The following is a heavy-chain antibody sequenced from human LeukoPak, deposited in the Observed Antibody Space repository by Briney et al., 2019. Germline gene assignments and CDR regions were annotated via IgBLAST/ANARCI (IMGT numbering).Heavy chain of an antibody. J-gene: IGHJ5*02. D-gene: IGHD2/OR15-2a*01. Sequence: SETLSLTCAVYGGSFSGYYWSWIRQPPGKGLEWIGEINHSGSTNYNPSLKSRVTISVDTSKNQFSLKLSSVTAADTAVYYCARGVSLQKYYQSYTSRWFAPWGQGTLVTVSS. CDR2: INHSGST. V-gene: IGHV4-34*01. CDR1: GGSFSGYY. CDR3: ARGVSLQKYYQSYTSRWFAP.